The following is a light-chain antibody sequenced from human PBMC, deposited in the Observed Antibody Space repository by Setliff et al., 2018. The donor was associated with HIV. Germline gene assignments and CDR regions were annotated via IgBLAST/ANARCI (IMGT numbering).Light chain of an antibody. J-gene: IGLJ1*01. Sequence: QSALTQPASVSGSPGQSITISCTGTSNDVGGYNYVSWYQQHPGKAPKLMIYEVNNRPSGVPDRFSGSKSGNTASLTISGLQADDEADYYCSSYAITNTLPFGTGTKVTVL. CDR1: SNDVGGYNY. CDR2: EVN. V-gene: IGLV2-14*03. CDR3: SSYAITNTLP.